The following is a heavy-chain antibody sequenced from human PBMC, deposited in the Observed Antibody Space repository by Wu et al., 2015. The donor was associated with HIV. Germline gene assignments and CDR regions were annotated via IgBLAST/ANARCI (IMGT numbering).Heavy chain of an antibody. CDR1: GQILTEVS. J-gene: IGHJ6*02. CDR3: ATVMMVRGIIYYYYGMDV. V-gene: IGHV1-24*01. CDR2: YDSEDGKT. D-gene: IGHD3-10*01. Sequence: QVQLVQPGAEMKKPGASVKVSCRVSGQILTEVSVHWVRQAPGKGLEWMGGYDSEDGKTIYAQKFQGRLTMTEDTSADTTYMELSSLRSEDTAIYYCATVMMVRGIIYYYYGMDVWAKGPRSPXP.